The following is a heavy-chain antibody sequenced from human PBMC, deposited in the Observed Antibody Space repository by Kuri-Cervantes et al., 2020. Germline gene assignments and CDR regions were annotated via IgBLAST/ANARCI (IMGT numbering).Heavy chain of an antibody. CDR1: GDSVSSDTYY. CDR3: ARRRSSGWFGFDS. CDR2: IHYSGRT. Sequence: GSLRLSCTVSGDSVSSDTYYWSWVRQPPGKRLEWIGYIHYSGRTSYNPSLNSRVTISIDTSKDQFSLKVRSMTAADTAVYYCARRRSSGWFGFDSWGQGALVTVSS. J-gene: IGHJ4*02. D-gene: IGHD6-19*01. V-gene: IGHV4-61*01.